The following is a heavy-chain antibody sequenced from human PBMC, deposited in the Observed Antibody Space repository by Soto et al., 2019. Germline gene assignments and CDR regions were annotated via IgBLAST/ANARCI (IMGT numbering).Heavy chain of an antibody. Sequence: QVQLVVSGGGLVKPGGSLRLSCAASGFTFSDYYMSWIRKAPGKGLEWVSYISSSSSYTNYADSVKGRFTISRDNAKNSLYLQMNSLRAEDTAVYYCARGEVGATVQSIPFDIWGQGTMVTVSS. CDR3: ARGEVGATVQSIPFDI. J-gene: IGHJ3*02. V-gene: IGHV3-11*06. CDR2: ISSSSSYT. D-gene: IGHD1-26*01. CDR1: GFTFSDYY.